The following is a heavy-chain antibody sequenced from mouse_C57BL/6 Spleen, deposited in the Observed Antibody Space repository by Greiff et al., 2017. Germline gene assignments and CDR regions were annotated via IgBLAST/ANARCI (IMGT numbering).Heavy chain of an antibody. Sequence: QVQLQQSGAELARPGASVKLSCKASGYTFPSYGISWVKQRTGQGLEWIGEIYPRSGNTYYNEKFKGKATLTADKSSSTAYMELRSLTSEDSAVYFCARVYYGSSYNARDYWGQGTSVTVSS. D-gene: IGHD1-1*01. CDR3: ARVYYGSSYNARDY. CDR1: GYTFPSYG. J-gene: IGHJ4*01. CDR2: IYPRSGNT. V-gene: IGHV1-81*01.